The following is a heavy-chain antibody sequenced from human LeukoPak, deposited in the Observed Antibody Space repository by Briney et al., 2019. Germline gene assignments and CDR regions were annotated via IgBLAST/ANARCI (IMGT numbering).Heavy chain of an antibody. V-gene: IGHV3-11*01. D-gene: IGHD6-13*01. Sequence: GGSLRLSCEASGFTFSDYYTSWIRQAPGKGLEWVSYISDSATTTYYADSVKGRFTISRDNAKNSLYLQMNSLRAEDTAVYYCGRGKAAVWDYWGQGTLVTVSS. CDR3: GRGKAAVWDY. J-gene: IGHJ4*02. CDR1: GFTFSDYY. CDR2: ISDSATTT.